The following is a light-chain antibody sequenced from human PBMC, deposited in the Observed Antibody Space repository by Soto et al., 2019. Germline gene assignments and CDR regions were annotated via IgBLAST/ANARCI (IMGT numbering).Light chain of an antibody. CDR3: QQYYSYPLT. Sequence: DLQITQSPSPLSASVAALFTTICRASQSISSWLAWYQQKPGKAPKLLIYAASTLQSGVPSRFSGSGSGTDFTLTISCLQSEDFATYYCQQYYSYPLTCGGGTKGDIK. CDR1: QSISSW. V-gene: IGKV1-5*02. CDR2: AAS. J-gene: IGKJ4*01.